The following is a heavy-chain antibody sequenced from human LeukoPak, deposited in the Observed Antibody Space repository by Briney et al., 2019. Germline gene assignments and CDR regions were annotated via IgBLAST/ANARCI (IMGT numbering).Heavy chain of an antibody. V-gene: IGHV3-23*05. CDR1: GFTFSSSA. D-gene: IGHD3-16*01. CDR3: ANRGNPTLGHHYLDV. J-gene: IGHJ6*03. CDR2: ISCSGSNT. Sequence: GGSLRLSCAASGFTFSSSAMSWVRQAPGNGLEWVSSISCSGSNTYYADSVKGRVTISRDNSKNTLDLQMNSLRAEGTAVYYCANRGNPTLGHHYLDVWGKGTRSVSP.